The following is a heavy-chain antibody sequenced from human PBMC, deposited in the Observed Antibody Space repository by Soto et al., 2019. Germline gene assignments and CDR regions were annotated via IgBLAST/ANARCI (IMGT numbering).Heavy chain of an antibody. CDR1: GFTFSSYA. D-gene: IGHD6-6*01. V-gene: IGHV3-23*01. CDR2: ISGSGGST. J-gene: IGHJ4*02. Sequence: GGSLRLSCAASGFTFSSYAMSWVRQAPGKGLEWVSAISGSGGSTYYADSVKGRFTISRDNSKRTLYLQMNSLRAEDTAVYYCANISPPSRLAARPRDWGQGTLVTVSS. CDR3: ANISPPSRLAARPRD.